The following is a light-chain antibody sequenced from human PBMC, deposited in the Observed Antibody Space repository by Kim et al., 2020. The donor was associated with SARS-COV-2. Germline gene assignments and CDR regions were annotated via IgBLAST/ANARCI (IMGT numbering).Light chain of an antibody. Sequence: QSALTQPASASGSPGQSVTISCTGTSSDVGGYYYVSWYQHHPGKAPKLMIYDVSKRPSGASNRFSGSKSGNTASLTISGLQAEDEADYYCSSYTSSSTLVFGGGTQLTVL. CDR3: SSYTSSSTLV. CDR2: DVS. CDR1: SSDVGGYYY. V-gene: IGLV2-14*03. J-gene: IGLJ2*01.